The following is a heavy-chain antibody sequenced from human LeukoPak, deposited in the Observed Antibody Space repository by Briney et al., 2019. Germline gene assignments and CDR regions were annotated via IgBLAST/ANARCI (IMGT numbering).Heavy chain of an antibody. CDR3: ARRKGYRIGDSSSWYFRNRSRENWFDP. Sequence: KPSETLSLTCAVYGGSFSGYYWSWIRQPPGKGLEWIGEINHSGSTNYNPSLKSRVTISVDTSKNQFSLKLSSVTAADTAVYYCARRKGYRIGDSSSWYFRNRSRENWFDPWGQGTLVTVSA. J-gene: IGHJ5*02. CDR2: INHSGST. CDR1: GGSFSGYY. D-gene: IGHD6-13*01. V-gene: IGHV4-34*01.